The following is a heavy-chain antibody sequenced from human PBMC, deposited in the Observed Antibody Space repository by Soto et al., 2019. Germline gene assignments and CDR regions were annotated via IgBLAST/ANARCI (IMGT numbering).Heavy chain of an antibody. CDR3: ARAGYGGNSGDY. CDR2: IHHRGST. Sequence: QVQLQESGPGLVKPSGTLSLTCAVSGGSISGTNWWSWVRQPPGKGMEWIGEIHHRGSTSYNPALKSQLIIPVGKSRNQLALKLNSVTAADTAVYCCARAGYGGNSGDYWGQGTLVTVSS. CDR1: GGSISGTNW. D-gene: IGHD2-21*02. J-gene: IGHJ4*02. V-gene: IGHV4-4*01.